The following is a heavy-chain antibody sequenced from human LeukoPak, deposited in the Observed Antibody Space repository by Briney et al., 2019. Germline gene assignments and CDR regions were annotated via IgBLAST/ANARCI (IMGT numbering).Heavy chain of an antibody. J-gene: IGHJ6*02. Sequence: ASVKVSFKASGYTFTSYDINWVRQATGQGLEWMGWINPNSGNTGYEQKFQGRVTMTRNTSISTAYMELSSLRSEDTAVYYCARHPYYGSGRYVIDMDVWGQGTTVTVSS. V-gene: IGHV1-8*01. CDR1: GYTFTSYD. CDR2: INPNSGNT. CDR3: ARHPYYGSGRYVIDMDV. D-gene: IGHD3-10*01.